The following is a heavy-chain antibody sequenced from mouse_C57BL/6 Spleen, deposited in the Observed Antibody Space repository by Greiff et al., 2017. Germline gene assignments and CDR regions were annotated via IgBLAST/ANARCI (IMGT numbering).Heavy chain of an antibody. CDR2: IDPADSYT. V-gene: IGHV1-69*01. CDR3: ARLAYGYGVAY. J-gene: IGHJ3*01. D-gene: IGHD2-2*01. CDR1: GYTFTSYW. Sequence: QVQLQQPGAELVMPGASVKLSCKASGYTFTSYWMHWVKQRPGQGLEWIGEIDPADSYTNYNQKFKGKSTLTVDKSSSTAYMQLSSLTSGDSAVYYCARLAYGYGVAYWGQGTLVTVSA.